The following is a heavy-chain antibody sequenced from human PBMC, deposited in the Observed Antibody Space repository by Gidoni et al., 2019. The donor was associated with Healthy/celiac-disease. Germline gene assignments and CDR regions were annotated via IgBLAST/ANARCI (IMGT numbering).Heavy chain of an antibody. J-gene: IGHJ4*02. D-gene: IGHD3-22*01. CDR1: GFTFSGYS. CDR3: ARGVYYDSSGFYRPLDY. CDR2: ISYDGSNK. Sequence: QVHPVESGGGVVQPGRSLRLSCAASGFTFSGYSMHWVRQAPGKGLEWVAVISYDGSNKYYADSGKGRFTISRDNFKNTLYLQMNSLRAEDTAVYYCARGVYYDSSGFYRPLDYWGQGTLVTVSS. V-gene: IGHV3-30*04.